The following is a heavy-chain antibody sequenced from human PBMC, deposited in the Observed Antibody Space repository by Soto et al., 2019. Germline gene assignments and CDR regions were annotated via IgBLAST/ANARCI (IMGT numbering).Heavy chain of an antibody. Sequence: GASVTVSRKACGCSFRSYAISWLRPAPRQGLARMAAIIPIFVTANYAHKFHGRDTITADESTSTAYMELSSLRSENTAVYYCAGGTDPHYYDSSAYNWFDPWGQGTLVTVSS. CDR2: IIPIFVTA. V-gene: IGHV1-69*13. D-gene: IGHD3-22*01. CDR1: GCSFRSYA. J-gene: IGHJ5*02. CDR3: AGGTDPHYYDSSAYNWFDP.